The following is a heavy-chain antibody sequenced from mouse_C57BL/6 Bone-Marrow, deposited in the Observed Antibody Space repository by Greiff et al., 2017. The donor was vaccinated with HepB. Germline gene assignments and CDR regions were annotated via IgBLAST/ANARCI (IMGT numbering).Heavy chain of an antibody. CDR2: ISYDGSN. D-gene: IGHD1-1*01. Sequence: VQLKESGPGLVKPSQSLSLTCSVTGYSITSGYYWNWIRQFPGNKLEWMGYISYDGSNNYNPSLKNRISITRDTSKNQFFLKLNSVTTEDTATYYCARDDGVYYYGSRPFYAMDYWGQGTSVTVSS. V-gene: IGHV3-6*01. J-gene: IGHJ4*01. CDR3: ARDDGVYYYGSRPFYAMDY. CDR1: GYSITSGYY.